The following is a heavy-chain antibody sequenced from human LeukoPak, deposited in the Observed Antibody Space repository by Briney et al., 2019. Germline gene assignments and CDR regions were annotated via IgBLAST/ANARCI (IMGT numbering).Heavy chain of an antibody. D-gene: IGHD5-24*01. CDR2: ISTTGGYT. CDR3: AKKPATIKFPFDI. CDR1: GFSFSTYD. J-gene: IGHJ4*02. Sequence: GGSLRLSCVGSGFSFSTYDMGWVRQTPGKGLEWVSAISTTGGYTEDADSVKGRFTISRDNSQNTLFLQMHSLRAEVTAVYYCAKKPATIKFPFDIWGQGTLVTVSP. V-gene: IGHV3-23*01.